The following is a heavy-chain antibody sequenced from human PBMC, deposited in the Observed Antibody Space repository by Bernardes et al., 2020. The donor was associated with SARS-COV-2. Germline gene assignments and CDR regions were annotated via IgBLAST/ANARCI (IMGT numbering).Heavy chain of an antibody. CDR1: GGSFSGYY. Sequence: ETLSLTCAVYGGSFSGYYWSWIRQPPGKGLEWIGEINHSGSTNYNPSLKSRVTISVDTSKNQFSLKLSSVTAEDTAVYYCARDLPPVRFDYWGQGTLVTVSS. J-gene: IGHJ4*02. D-gene: IGHD3-10*01. CDR3: ARDLPPVRFDY. V-gene: IGHV4-34*01. CDR2: INHSGST.